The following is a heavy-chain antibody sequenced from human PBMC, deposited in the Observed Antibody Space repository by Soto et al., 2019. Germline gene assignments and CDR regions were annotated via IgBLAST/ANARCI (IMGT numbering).Heavy chain of an antibody. CDR3: AREKDYDQSGMDV. V-gene: IGHV4-4*07. Sequence: QLQLQESGPGLVKPSETLSLTCSVSGGSISGHYWTWIRQPAGKGLEWIGRIYSTGSTNYNPSLETRFIMSVDTSKNRISLKLSSVTAADTAVYFCAREKDYDQSGMDVWGQGTTVAVSS. D-gene: IGHD3-22*01. CDR2: IYSTGST. J-gene: IGHJ6*02. CDR1: GGSISGHY.